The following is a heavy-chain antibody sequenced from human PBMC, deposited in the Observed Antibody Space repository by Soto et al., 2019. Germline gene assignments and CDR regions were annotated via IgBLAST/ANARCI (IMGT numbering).Heavy chain of an antibody. V-gene: IGHV3-33*03. CDR2: IWYDGSYT. J-gene: IGHJ3*01. Sequence: QVHLAESGGGGVQPGTSLRLSFAAPGFPFDRYAIHWVRQAPGKGLEWVAAIWYDGSYTYYGESVKGRFLISRDNSKNTVFLEMNSLRAEDAAVYFCAKGRIAVAAGAFDSWGPGTRVIVSS. CDR3: AKGRIAVAAGAFDS. CDR1: GFPFDRYA. D-gene: IGHD6-19*01.